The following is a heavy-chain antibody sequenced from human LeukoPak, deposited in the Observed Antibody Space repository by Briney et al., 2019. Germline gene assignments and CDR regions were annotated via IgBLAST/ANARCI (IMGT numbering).Heavy chain of an antibody. J-gene: IGHJ6*03. Sequence: PGGSLRLSCAASGFTFSSYAMGWVRQAPGKGLEWVSAISGSGGSTYYADSVKGRFTISRDNAKNSLYLQMNSLRAEDTAVYYCARTRAPSNGRVLYYMDVWGKGTTVTVSS. CDR1: GFTFSSYA. CDR2: ISGSGGST. CDR3: ARTRAPSNGRVLYYMDV. D-gene: IGHD1-14*01. V-gene: IGHV3-23*01.